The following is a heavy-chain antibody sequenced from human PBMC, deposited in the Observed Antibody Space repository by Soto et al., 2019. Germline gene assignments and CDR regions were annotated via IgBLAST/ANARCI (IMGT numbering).Heavy chain of an antibody. CDR3: ARDRSPTPHDAFDI. Sequence: SETLSLTCTVSGGSVSSGSYYWSWIRQPPGKGLEWIGYIYYSGSTNYNPSPKSRVTISVDTSKNQFSLKLSSVTAADTAVYYCARDRSPTPHDAFDIWGQGTMVTVSS. CDR1: GGSVSSGSYY. D-gene: IGHD2-15*01. V-gene: IGHV4-61*01. J-gene: IGHJ3*02. CDR2: IYYSGST.